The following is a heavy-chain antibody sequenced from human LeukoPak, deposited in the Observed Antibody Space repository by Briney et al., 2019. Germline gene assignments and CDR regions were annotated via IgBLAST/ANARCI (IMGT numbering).Heavy chain of an antibody. CDR1: GFTCSSYT. CDR3: AKSGSSGWYNAFDI. D-gene: IGHD6-19*01. CDR2: ISGSGGST. V-gene: IGHV3-23*01. J-gene: IGHJ3*02. Sequence: GGSLRFSCAASGFTCSSYTMHWVRQAPGKELKWVSAISGSGGSTYYADSVKGRFTISRDNSKNTLYLQMNSLRAEDTAVYYCAKSGSSGWYNAFDIWGQGTMVTVSS.